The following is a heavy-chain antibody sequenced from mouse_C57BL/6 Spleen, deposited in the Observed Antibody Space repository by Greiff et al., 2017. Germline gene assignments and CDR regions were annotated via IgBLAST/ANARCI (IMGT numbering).Heavy chain of an antibody. D-gene: IGHD2-14*01. Sequence: EVKLQESGPGLVKPSQSLSLTCSVTGYSITSGYYWNWIRQFPGNKLECMGYISYDGSNNYNPTLKNRSSITRDTSKNQFFLKLNSVTTEDTATYYCARVLDYYAKDYWGQGTSVTVSS. CDR1: GYSITSGYY. CDR2: ISYDGSN. CDR3: ARVLDYYAKDY. J-gene: IGHJ4*01. V-gene: IGHV3-6*01.